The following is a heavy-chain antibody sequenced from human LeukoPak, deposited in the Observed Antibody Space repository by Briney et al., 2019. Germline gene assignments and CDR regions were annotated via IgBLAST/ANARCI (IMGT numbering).Heavy chain of an antibody. D-gene: IGHD6-13*01. Sequence: GGSLRLSCVASGFTLSSHWMSWVRQAPGKGLEWVSAISGSGGSAYYADSVKGRFTISRDNSKNTLYLQMNSLRAEDTAVYYCAKGPADSSSWYIGDPFDYWGQGTLVTVSS. CDR3: AKGPADSSSWYIGDPFDY. V-gene: IGHV3-23*01. J-gene: IGHJ4*02. CDR2: ISGSGGSA. CDR1: GFTLSSHW.